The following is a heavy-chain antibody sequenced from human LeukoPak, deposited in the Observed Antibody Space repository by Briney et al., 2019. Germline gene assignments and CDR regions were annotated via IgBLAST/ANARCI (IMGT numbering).Heavy chain of an antibody. V-gene: IGHV1-8*01. J-gene: IGHJ3*02. D-gene: IGHD3-3*01. CDR1: GYTFTSYD. CDR2: MNPNSGNT. Sequence: ASVKVSCKASGYTFTSYDINWVRQATGQGLEWMGWMNPNSGNTGYAQKFQGRVTMTRNTSISTAYMELSSLRSEDTAVYYCARDINSITIFGVVQSAFDIWGQGTMVTVSS. CDR3: ARDINSITIFGVVQSAFDI.